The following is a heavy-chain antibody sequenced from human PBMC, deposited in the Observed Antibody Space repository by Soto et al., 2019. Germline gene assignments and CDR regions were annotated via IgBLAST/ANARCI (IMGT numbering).Heavy chain of an antibody. CDR1: GGTFSSYA. CDR2: IIPIFGTA. V-gene: IGHV1-69*13. Sequence: GASVKVSCKASGGTFSSYAISWVRQVPGQGLEWMGGIIPIFGTANYAQKFQGRVTITADESTSTAYMELSSLRSEDTAVYYCARDSPYGTNYYYCGMDVWGQGTTVTVSS. CDR3: ARDSPYGTNYYYCGMDV. D-gene: IGHD1-1*01. J-gene: IGHJ6*02.